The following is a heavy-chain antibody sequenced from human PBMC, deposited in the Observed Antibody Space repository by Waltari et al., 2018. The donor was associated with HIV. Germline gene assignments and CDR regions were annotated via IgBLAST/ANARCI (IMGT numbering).Heavy chain of an antibody. V-gene: IGHV3-7*01. CDR2: INKEGSLK. CDR3: ARTCTGGGCYGIFDL. CDR1: GFTFSNYY. D-gene: IGHD2-15*01. J-gene: IGHJ4*02. Sequence: EVKLVESGGGLVQPGGSPRLSCEASGFTFSNYYMGWFRQAPGKGLEWVAKINKEGSLKLYVDSVKGRFSISRDDAKNSLYLQMNSLRAEDTAVYYCARTCTGGGCYGIFDLWGQGTVVTVSS.